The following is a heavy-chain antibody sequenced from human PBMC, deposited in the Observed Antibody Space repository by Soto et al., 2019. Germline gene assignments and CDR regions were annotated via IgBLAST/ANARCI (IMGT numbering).Heavy chain of an antibody. CDR2: IYSGGTT. D-gene: IGHD1-26*01. CDR1: GFTVSNNY. J-gene: IGHJ4*02. CDR3: ARNGWGRAPVGM. V-gene: IGHV3-53*01. Sequence: EVQLVESGGGLVQPGGSLRLSCAASGFTVSNNYMIWFRLPPGKGLEWVSLIYSGGTTYYADSVKGRFTISRDNSKNTRYLQMNSLRVEDTAVYYCARNGWGRAPVGMWGPGTLVTVSS.